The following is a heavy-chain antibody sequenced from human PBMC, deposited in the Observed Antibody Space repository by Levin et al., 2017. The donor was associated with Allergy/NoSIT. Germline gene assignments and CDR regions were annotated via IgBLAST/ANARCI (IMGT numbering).Heavy chain of an antibody. CDR1: GFTFSSYA. V-gene: IGHV3-30-3*01. CDR2: ISYDGSNK. J-gene: IGHJ3*02. D-gene: IGHD3-16*02. CDR3: ARDDYVWGSYRHPPLCAFDI. Sequence: SCAASGFTFSSYAMHWVRQAPGKGLEWVAVISYDGSNKYYADSVKGRFTISRDNSKNTLYLQMNSLRAEDTAVYYCARDDYVWGSYRHPPLCAFDIWGQGTMVTVSS.